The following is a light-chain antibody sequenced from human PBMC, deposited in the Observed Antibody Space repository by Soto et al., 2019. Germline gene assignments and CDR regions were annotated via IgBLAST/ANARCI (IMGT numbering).Light chain of an antibody. J-gene: IGKJ3*01. CDR1: QSVRSSY. V-gene: IGKV3-20*01. CDR3: QQYGTSPFT. CDR2: GAT. Sequence: EIVLTQSPGTLSLSPGEGATLSCRASQSVRSSYLAWYQQKPGQAPRLLIYGATSRLSGIPDRFSGSGSGTDITLTISTLEPADFAVCYWQQYGTSPFTFGPGTKVDIK.